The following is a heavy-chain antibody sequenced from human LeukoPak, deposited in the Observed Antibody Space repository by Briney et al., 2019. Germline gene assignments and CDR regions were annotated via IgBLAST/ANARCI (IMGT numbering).Heavy chain of an antibody. V-gene: IGHV3-33*01. Sequence: GGSLRLSCAASGFTFSSYGMHWVRQAPGKGLECVAVKWFDGSNIYYADSVKDRFTISRDNSKNTLYLQMNSLRAEDTAVHYCARDYSSSWLRFFDYWGQGTLVTVSS. CDR1: GFTFSSYG. J-gene: IGHJ4*02. CDR2: KWFDGSNI. CDR3: ARDYSSSWLRFFDY. D-gene: IGHD6-6*01.